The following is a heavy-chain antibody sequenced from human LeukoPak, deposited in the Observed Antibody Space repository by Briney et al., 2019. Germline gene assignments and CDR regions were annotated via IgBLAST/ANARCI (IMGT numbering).Heavy chain of an antibody. CDR3: ASQRYYDSSGYPSLIYYFDY. D-gene: IGHD3-22*01. V-gene: IGHV4-59*01. CDR1: GGSISSYY. J-gene: IGHJ4*02. Sequence: SETLSLTCTVSGGSISSYYWSWIRQPPGKGLEWIGYIYYSGSTNYNPSLKSRVTISVDTSKNQFSLKLGSVTAADTAVYYCASQRYYDSSGYPSLIYYFDYWGQGTLVTVSS. CDR2: IYYSGST.